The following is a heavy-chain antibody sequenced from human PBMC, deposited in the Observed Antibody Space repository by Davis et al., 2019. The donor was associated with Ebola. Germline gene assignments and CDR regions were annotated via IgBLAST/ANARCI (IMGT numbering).Heavy chain of an antibody. D-gene: IGHD6-19*01. Sequence: SETLSLTCTVSADSISSYYWTWIRQPPGKGLEWIGYIYYSGSTNYNPSLKSRVTISVDTSKNQFSLKLSSVTAADTAVYYCAAWGPRGGLGSRGWYNWFDPWGQGTLVTVSS. CDR1: ADSISSYY. CDR3: AAWGPRGGLGSRGWYNWFDP. CDR2: IYYSGST. V-gene: IGHV4-59*01. J-gene: IGHJ5*02.